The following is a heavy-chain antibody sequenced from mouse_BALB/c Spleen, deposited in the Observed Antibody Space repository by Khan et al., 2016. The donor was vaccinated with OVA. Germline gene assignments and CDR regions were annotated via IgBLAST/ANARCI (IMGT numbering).Heavy chain of an antibody. CDR3: TRSEYGSFAY. CDR1: GYNFSSYY. J-gene: IGHJ3*01. V-gene: IGHV1S81*02. CDR2: IIPNNGDS. D-gene: IGHD2-2*01. Sequence: QVQLQQSGAELVKTGASVKLSCTASGYNFSSYYLYWVKQRPGQGLEWIGEIIPNNGDSNFNEKFKSKATLTVDKYYYTAYMQFSSLTSEDYAVYYGTRSEYGSFAYWGQGTLVTVSA.